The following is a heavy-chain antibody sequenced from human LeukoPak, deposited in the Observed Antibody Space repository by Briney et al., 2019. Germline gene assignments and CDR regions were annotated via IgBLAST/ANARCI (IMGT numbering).Heavy chain of an antibody. CDR1: GYTFTSDG. D-gene: IGHD6-13*01. V-gene: IGHV1-18*01. J-gene: IGHJ4*02. Sequence: ASVKVSCKASGYTFTSDGISCVRQAPGQGLEGMGWISAYNGNTNYAQKLQGRVTMTTDTSTSTAYMELRSLRSDDTAVYYCARDPTIAAAGTGYWAQGTLVTVSS. CDR3: ARDPTIAAAGTGY. CDR2: ISAYNGNT.